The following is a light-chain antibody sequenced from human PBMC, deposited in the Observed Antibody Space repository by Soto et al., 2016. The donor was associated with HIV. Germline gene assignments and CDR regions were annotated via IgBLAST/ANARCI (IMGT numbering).Light chain of an antibody. CDR1: ELGEKF. V-gene: IGLV3-1*01. J-gene: IGLJ2*01. CDR3: QTWDSSTVV. Sequence: SYDLTQSPSVSVSPGLTATITCSGDELGEKFASWYQHKPGQSPVLLIFQDNKRPLGIPERFSGSNSGDTATLTISGTQTMDEADYYCQTWDSSTVVFGGGTNSTV. CDR2: QDN.